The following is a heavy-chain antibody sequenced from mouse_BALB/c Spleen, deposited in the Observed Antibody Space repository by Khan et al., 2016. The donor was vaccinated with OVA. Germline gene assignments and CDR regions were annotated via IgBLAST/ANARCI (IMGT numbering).Heavy chain of an antibody. V-gene: IGHV1-7*01. CDR2: INPSTDYT. Sequence: QVQLKQSGAELAKPGASVKMSCKASGYTFTSYWMHWVKQRPGQGLEWIGYINPSTDYTEYNQKFKDKATLTADQSSSTAYMQLTSLPSEASAVYCCTNHSSRSAWFTYWGQGTLVTVSA. CDR3: TNHSSRSAWFTY. D-gene: IGHD1-1*01. CDR1: GYTFTSYW. J-gene: IGHJ3*01.